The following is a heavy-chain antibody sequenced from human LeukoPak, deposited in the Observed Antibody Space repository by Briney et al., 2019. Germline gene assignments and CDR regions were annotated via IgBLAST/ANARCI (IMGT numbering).Heavy chain of an antibody. Sequence: GESLKISCKGSGYSFTSYWIGWVRQMPGKGLEWMGIIYPGDSDTRYSPSFQGQVTIPADKSISTAYLQWSSLKASDTAMYYCARLDTAMVTPNYFDYWGQGTLVTVSS. CDR2: IYPGDSDT. CDR1: GYSFTSYW. J-gene: IGHJ4*02. D-gene: IGHD5-18*01. CDR3: ARLDTAMVTPNYFDY. V-gene: IGHV5-51*01.